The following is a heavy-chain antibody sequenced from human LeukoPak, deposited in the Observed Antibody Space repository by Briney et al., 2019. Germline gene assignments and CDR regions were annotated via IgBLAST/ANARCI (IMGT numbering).Heavy chain of an antibody. CDR1: GGTFSSYA. CDR3: ARVDTAMDDDYYYYYMDV. V-gene: IGHV1-69*13. J-gene: IGHJ6*03. CDR2: IIPIFGTA. D-gene: IGHD5-18*01. Sequence: GASVKVSCKASGGTFSSYAISWVRQAPGQGLEWMGGIIPIFGTANYAQKFQGRVTITADESTSTAYMELSSLRSEDTAVYYCARVDTAMDDDYYYYYMDVWGKGTTVTISS.